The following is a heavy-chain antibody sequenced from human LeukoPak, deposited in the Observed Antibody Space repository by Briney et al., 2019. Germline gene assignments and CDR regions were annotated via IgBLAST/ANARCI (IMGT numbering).Heavy chain of an antibody. Sequence: ASVKVSCKTSGYIFIGYYMHWVRQAPGQGLEWMGWIDPKSGGTKYAQKFQGRVTMTRDMSINTAYMDLRRLKSDDTAVYYCVRDMDRGQWLVRPYNWGQGTLVTVSS. CDR2: IDPKSGGT. CDR1: GYIFIGYY. D-gene: IGHD6-19*01. J-gene: IGHJ4*02. V-gene: IGHV1-2*02. CDR3: VRDMDRGQWLVRPYN.